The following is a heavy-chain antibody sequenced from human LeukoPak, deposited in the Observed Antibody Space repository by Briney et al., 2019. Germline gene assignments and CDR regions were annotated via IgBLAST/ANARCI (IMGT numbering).Heavy chain of an antibody. CDR3: AKVGQRLLLVDAFDI. D-gene: IGHD3-22*01. CDR2: ISGSGGST. Sequence: GGSLRLSCAASGFTFSSYAMSWVRQAPGKGLEWVSAISGSGGSTYYADSVKGRFTISRDNSKNTLYLQMYSLRAEDTAVYYCAKVGQRLLLVDAFDIWGQGTMVTVSS. J-gene: IGHJ3*02. CDR1: GFTFSSYA. V-gene: IGHV3-23*01.